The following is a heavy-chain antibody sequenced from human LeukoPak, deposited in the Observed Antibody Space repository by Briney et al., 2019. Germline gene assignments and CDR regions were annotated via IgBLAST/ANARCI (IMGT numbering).Heavy chain of an antibody. D-gene: IGHD3-3*01. CDR1: GYTFTGYY. CDR2: INPNSGGT. V-gene: IGHV1-2*02. J-gene: IGHJ6*02. CDR3: ARERITIFGVVIMQYYYGMDA. Sequence: ASVKVSCKASGYTFTGYYMHWVRQAPGQGLEWMGWINPNSGGTNYAQKFQGRVTMTRDTSISTAYMELSRLRSDDTAVYYCARERITIFGVVIMQYYYGMDAWGQGTTVTVSS.